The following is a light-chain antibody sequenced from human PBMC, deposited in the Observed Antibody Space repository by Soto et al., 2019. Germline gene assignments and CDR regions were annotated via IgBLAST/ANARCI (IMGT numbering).Light chain of an antibody. J-gene: IGLJ2*01. V-gene: IGLV1-40*01. Sequence: QSVLTQPPSVSGAPGQRVTISCTGSSSNIGAGYDVHWYQQLPGTAPKLLIYGNSNRPSGVPDRFSGSKSGTSASLAITGLQAENEADYYFQSYDISLSDSVFGGGTKVTVL. CDR2: GNS. CDR3: QSYDISLSDSV. CDR1: SSNIGAGYD.